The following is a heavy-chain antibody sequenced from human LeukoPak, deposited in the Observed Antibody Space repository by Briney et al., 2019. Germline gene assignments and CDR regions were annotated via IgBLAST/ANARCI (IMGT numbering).Heavy chain of an antibody. CDR3: ARGDCSRGSCYLLDH. Sequence: GASVTVSCRASGYTFTSYYMHWVRQAPGQGLEWMGVINPSGGSTSYAQKFQGRVTVTRDTSTSTVYMELSSLRSEDTAVYYCARGDCSRGSCYLLDHWGQGTLVTVSS. V-gene: IGHV1-46*01. CDR1: GYTFTSYY. J-gene: IGHJ4*02. D-gene: IGHD2-15*01. CDR2: INPSGGST.